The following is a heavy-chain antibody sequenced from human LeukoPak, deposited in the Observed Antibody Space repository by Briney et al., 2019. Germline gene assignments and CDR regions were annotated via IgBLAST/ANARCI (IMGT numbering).Heavy chain of an antibody. CDR1: GGSIDSYH. J-gene: IGHJ5*02. D-gene: IGHD3-22*01. V-gene: IGHV4-4*07. CDR3: ARLMIVVWWFDP. Sequence: SETLSLTYTVSGGSIDSYHWSWIRHPAGRGLEWIGRIYTSGSTNYNPSLKSRVTMSVDTSKNQFSLKLSSVTAADTAVYYCARLMIVVWWFDPWGQGTLVTVSS. CDR2: IYTSGST.